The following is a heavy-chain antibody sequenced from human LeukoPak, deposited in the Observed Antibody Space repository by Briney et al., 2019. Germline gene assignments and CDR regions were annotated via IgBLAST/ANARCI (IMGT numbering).Heavy chain of an antibody. D-gene: IGHD5-18*01. Sequence: RXXPXXXPEWVSYISSSGSTIYYADSVKGRFTISRDNAKNSLYLQMNSLRAEDTAVYYCARNSYGYDYWGQGTLVTVSS. CDR2: ISSSGSTI. V-gene: IGHV3-11*01. J-gene: IGHJ4*02. CDR3: ARNSYGYDY.